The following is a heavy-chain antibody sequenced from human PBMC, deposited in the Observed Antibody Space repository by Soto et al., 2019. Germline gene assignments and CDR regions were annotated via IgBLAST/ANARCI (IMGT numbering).Heavy chain of an antibody. CDR3: ARHLRRKVYGESRYYGMDV. Sequence: PGESLKISCKGSGYSFTSYWIGWVRQMPGKGLEWMGIIYPGDSDTRYSPSFQGQVTISADKSISTAYLQWSSLKASDTAMYYCARHLRRKVYGESRYYGMDVWGQGTTVTVFS. CDR2: IYPGDSDT. D-gene: IGHD4-17*01. V-gene: IGHV5-51*01. J-gene: IGHJ6*02. CDR1: GYSFTSYW.